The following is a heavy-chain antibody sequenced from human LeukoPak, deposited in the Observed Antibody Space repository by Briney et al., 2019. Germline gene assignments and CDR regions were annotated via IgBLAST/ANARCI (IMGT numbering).Heavy chain of an antibody. CDR2: IYYSGST. Sequence: SETLSLTCSVSDYSIISGYYWGWIRQPPGMGRVWNGSIYYSGSTYYNPSLKSRVTISVDKSNNQCSLKLSSVTAADTAVYYCARSTVTTFEWNWFDPWGQGTLVTVSS. CDR3: ARSTVTTFEWNWFDP. CDR1: DYSIISGYY. J-gene: IGHJ5*02. V-gene: IGHV4-38-2*02. D-gene: IGHD4-17*01.